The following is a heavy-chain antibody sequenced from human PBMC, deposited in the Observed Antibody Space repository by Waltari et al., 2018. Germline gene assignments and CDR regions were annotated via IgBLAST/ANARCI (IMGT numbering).Heavy chain of an antibody. CDR1: GGSVTSYF. V-gene: IGHV4-4*07. Sequence: VQLQESGPGLVKPSETLSLTCTVSGGSVTSYFWSWVRQPAGKGLECVGRISTSGSANYSPSLESRVTMSVDRSENQVSLNLHSVTAADTAIYYCARETGTGYYPNYFDYWGQGTPVTVSS. CDR3: ARETGTGYYPNYFDY. CDR2: ISTSGSA. D-gene: IGHD1-26*01. J-gene: IGHJ4*02.